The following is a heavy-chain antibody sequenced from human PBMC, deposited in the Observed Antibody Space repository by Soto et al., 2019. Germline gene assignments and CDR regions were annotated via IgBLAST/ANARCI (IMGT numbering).Heavy chain of an antibody. D-gene: IGHD6-19*01. Sequence: ASVKVSCKASGYTFTSYAMHWVRQAPGQRLEWMGWINAGNGNTKYSQKFQGRVTMTTDTSTSTAYMELRSLRSDDTAVYYCARNQKKIIAVAGLWFDPWGQGTLVTVSS. CDR1: GYTFTSYA. CDR3: ARNQKKIIAVAGLWFDP. CDR2: INAGNGNT. V-gene: IGHV1-3*01. J-gene: IGHJ5*02.